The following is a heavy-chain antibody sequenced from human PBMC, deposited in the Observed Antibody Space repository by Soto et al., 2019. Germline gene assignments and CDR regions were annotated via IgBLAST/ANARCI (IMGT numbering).Heavy chain of an antibody. Sequence: QVQLQESGPGLVKPSQTLSLTCTVSGGPINSGEYYWSWIRQPPGKGLEWLGYIYYRGSTYYNPSLKSRVSISMDKSKSQFSLNLTSGTAADTAVYYCARDTRYNWNYFDYWGQGILVAVSS. J-gene: IGHJ4*02. CDR2: IYYRGST. CDR3: ARDTRYNWNYFDY. V-gene: IGHV4-30-4*01. D-gene: IGHD1-20*01. CDR1: GGPINSGEYY.